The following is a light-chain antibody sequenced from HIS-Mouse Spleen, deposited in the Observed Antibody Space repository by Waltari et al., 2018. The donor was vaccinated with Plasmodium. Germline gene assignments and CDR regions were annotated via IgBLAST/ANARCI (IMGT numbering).Light chain of an antibody. V-gene: IGLV2-11*01. J-gene: IGLJ2*01. CDR3: CSYAGSYTSS. CDR1: SRDVGGYNY. CDR2: DVS. Sequence: QSALTQPRSVSGSPGQSVTISCPGTSRDVGGYNYVSWYQQHPGKAPKLMIYDVSKRPSGVPDRFSGSKSGNTASLTISGLQAEDEADYYCCSYAGSYTSSFGGGTKLTVL.